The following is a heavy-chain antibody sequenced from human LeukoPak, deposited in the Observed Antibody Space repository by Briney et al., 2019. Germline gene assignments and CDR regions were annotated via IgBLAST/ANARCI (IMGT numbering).Heavy chain of an antibody. Sequence: GGSLRLSCAASGLTFSRYWMSWVRQAPGKGLEWVANIKQDGSEKYYVDSVKGRFTISRDNAKNSLNLQMNSLRPEDTAVYYCARCGFAGASGRYYYDYYYYMDVWGKGTTVTVSS. D-gene: IGHD3-10*01. CDR3: ARCGFAGASGRYYYDYYYYMDV. J-gene: IGHJ6*03. CDR1: GLTFSRYW. CDR2: IKQDGSEK. V-gene: IGHV3-7*01.